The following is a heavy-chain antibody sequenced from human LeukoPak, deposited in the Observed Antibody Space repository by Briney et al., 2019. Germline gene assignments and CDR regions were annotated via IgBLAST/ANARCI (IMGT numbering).Heavy chain of an antibody. CDR3: ARGPFYGGNSGEWFDP. CDR1: GFTFSSYA. D-gene: IGHD4-23*01. J-gene: IGHJ5*02. CDR2: ISSSGSTI. Sequence: GGSLRLSCAASGFTFSSYAMSWVRQAPGKGLEWVSYISSSGSTIYYADSVKGRFTISRDNAKNSLYLQMNSLRAEDTAVYYCARGPFYGGNSGEWFDPWGQGTLVTVSS. V-gene: IGHV3-48*04.